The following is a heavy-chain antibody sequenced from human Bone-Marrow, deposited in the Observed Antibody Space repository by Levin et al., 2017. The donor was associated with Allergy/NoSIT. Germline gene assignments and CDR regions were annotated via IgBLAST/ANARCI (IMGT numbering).Heavy chain of an antibody. CDR1: GFTFDDYA. Sequence: GGSLRLSCAASGFTFDDYAMHWVRQAPGKGLEWVSGISWNSGSIGYADSVKGRFTISRDNAKNSLYLQMNSLRAEDTALYYCAKDTRYFDWLGLDYWGQGTLVTVSS. CDR3: AKDTRYFDWLGLDY. CDR2: ISWNSGSI. V-gene: IGHV3-9*01. D-gene: IGHD3-9*01. J-gene: IGHJ4*02.